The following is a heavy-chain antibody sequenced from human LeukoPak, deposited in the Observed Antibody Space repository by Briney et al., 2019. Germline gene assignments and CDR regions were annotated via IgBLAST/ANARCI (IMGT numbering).Heavy chain of an antibody. J-gene: IGHJ3*02. CDR1: GYTFTYRY. D-gene: IGHD5-12*01. CDR2: ITPFNGNT. Sequence: GASVKVSCKASGYTFTYRYLHWVRQAPGQALEWMGWITPFNGNTNYAQQFQDRVTITRDRSRNTVYMELNSLRFEDTAMYYCARSPFSGDDDAFDIWGQGTMVTVSS. V-gene: IGHV1-45*02. CDR3: ARSPFSGDDDAFDI.